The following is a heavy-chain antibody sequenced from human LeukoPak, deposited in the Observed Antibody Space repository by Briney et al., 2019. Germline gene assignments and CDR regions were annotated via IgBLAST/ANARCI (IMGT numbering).Heavy chain of an antibody. CDR1: GYSFTSYW. D-gene: IGHD5-18*01. CDR3: ARQVNVDTAMVRIVSPPDAFDI. V-gene: IGHV5-51*01. CDR2: IYPGDSDT. J-gene: IGHJ3*02. Sequence: GESLKISCQGSGYSFTSYWIGWVRQMPGKGLEFMGIIYPGDSDTRYSPSFQGQVTISADKSISTAYLQWSSLKASDTAMYYCARQVNVDTAMVRIVSPPDAFDIWGQGTMVTVSS.